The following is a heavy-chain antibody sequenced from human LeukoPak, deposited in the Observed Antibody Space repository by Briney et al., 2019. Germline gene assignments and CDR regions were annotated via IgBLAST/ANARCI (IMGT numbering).Heavy chain of an antibody. V-gene: IGHV4-59*01. D-gene: IGHD3-22*01. CDR2: IYYSGST. CDR3: ARVGKTYYYDSSGYYWGYYFDY. Sequence: PGGSLRLSCAASGFTFSSYEMNWVRQAPGKGLEWIGYIYYSGSTNYNPSLKSRVTISVDTSKNQFSLKLSSVTAADTAVYYCARVGKTYYYDSSGYYWGYYFDYWGQGTLVTVSS. J-gene: IGHJ4*02. CDR1: GFTFSSYE.